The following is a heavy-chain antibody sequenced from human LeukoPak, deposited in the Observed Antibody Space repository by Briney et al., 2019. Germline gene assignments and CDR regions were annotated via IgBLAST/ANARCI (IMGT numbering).Heavy chain of an antibody. CDR1: GGSISSYY. CDR3: ARLAYGDYGEYFDY. D-gene: IGHD4-17*01. CDR2: IYYSGST. J-gene: IGHJ4*02. V-gene: IGHV4-59*01. Sequence: SETLSLTCTVSGGSISSYYWSWIRQPPGKGLEWIGYIYYSGSTNHNPSLKSRVTISVDTSKNQFSLKLSSVTAADTAVYYCARLAYGDYGEYFDYWGQGTLVTVSS.